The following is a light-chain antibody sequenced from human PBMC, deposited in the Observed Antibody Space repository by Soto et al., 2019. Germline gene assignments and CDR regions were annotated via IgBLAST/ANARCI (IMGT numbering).Light chain of an antibody. J-gene: IGKJ4*01. CDR1: QTISSW. CDR2: AAS. CDR3: QQSYYTRLT. V-gene: IGKV1-39*01. Sequence: DIQITQSPSTLCGSVRDRVTIPCRASQTISSWLAWYQQTPGRAPKFLISAASSLQSGVPSRFSGSGSGTDFTLTISSLQPEDFATYYCQQSYYTRLTFGGGTKV.